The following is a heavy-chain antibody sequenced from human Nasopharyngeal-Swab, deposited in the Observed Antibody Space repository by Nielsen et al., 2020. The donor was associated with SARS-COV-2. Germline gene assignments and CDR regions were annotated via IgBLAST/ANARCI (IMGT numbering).Heavy chain of an antibody. V-gene: IGHV3-23*01. CDR2: VSGSGGTT. D-gene: IGHD2-15*01. CDR3: AKDRYCSGGACYFSGFDY. J-gene: IGHJ4*02. Sequence: VRQMPGKGLEWVSGVSGSGGTTKYADSVKGRFTISRDNSKNKLYLQMHSLRVEDTAVYYCAKDRYCSGGACYFSGFDYWGLGTLVTVSS.